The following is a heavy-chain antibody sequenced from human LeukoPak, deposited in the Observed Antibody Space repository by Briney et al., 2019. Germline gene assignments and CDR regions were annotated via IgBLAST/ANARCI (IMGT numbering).Heavy chain of an antibody. D-gene: IGHD6-19*01. CDR1: GGTFSSYA. CDR2: IIPIFGTA. Sequence: GASVNVSCKASGGTFSSYAISWVRQAPGQGLEWMGGIIPIFGTANYAQKFQGRVTITADESTSTAYMELSSLRSEDTAVYYCASSKAAVAGFTDYWGQGTLVTVSS. J-gene: IGHJ4*02. CDR3: ASSKAAVAGFTDY. V-gene: IGHV1-69*13.